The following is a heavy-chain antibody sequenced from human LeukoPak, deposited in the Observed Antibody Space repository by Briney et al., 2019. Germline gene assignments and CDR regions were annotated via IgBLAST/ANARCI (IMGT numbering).Heavy chain of an antibody. CDR1: GASFSGYY. Sequence: SETLSLTCAVYGASFSGYYWSWIRQPPGKGLEWIGEIKHSGSTNYNPSLKSRVNLSLDTSKNQLSLKLSSVTPAASAVYYCASCPVYYDILTGWKSIWFDPWGQGTRVTVSS. J-gene: IGHJ5*02. D-gene: IGHD3-9*01. V-gene: IGHV4-34*01. CDR2: IKHSGST. CDR3: ASCPVYYDILTGWKSIWFDP.